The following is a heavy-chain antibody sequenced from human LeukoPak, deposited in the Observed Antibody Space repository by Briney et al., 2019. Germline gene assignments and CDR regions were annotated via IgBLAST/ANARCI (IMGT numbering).Heavy chain of an antibody. V-gene: IGHV1-69*06. CDR2: IIPIFGTA. Sequence: GASVKVSCKASGGTFSSYAISWVRQAPGQGLEWMGGIIPIFGTANYAQKFQGRVTVTADKSTSTAYMELSSLRSEDTAVYYCARGISEDTVVVVAAYFDYWGQGTLVTVSS. CDR1: GGTFSSYA. CDR3: ARGISEDTVVVVAAYFDY. D-gene: IGHD2-15*01. J-gene: IGHJ4*02.